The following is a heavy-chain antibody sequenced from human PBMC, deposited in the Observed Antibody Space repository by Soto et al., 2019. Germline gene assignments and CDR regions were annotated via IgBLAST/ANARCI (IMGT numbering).Heavy chain of an antibody. Sequence: QVQLVQSGAEVKKPGASVKVSCKASGYSFTRYGISWVRQAPGQGLEWMGWISGYNANTNYPENRQGRVTMTTDTSTSTAYMEVRNLISDDTAVYYCARMGDVPDYYCGLAVWGQGTTVTVSS. D-gene: IGHD3-16*01. J-gene: IGHJ6*02. CDR3: ARMGDVPDYYCGLAV. CDR2: ISGYNANT. V-gene: IGHV1-18*01. CDR1: GYSFTRYG.